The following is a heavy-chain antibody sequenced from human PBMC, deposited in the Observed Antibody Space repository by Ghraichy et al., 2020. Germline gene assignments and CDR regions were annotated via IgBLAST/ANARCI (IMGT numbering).Heavy chain of an antibody. CDR3: ARDALLWFGGSPNYFDY. Sequence: GGSLRLSCAASGFTFSRYSMNWVRQAPGKGLEWVSSISSSSSYIYYADSVKGRFTISRDNAKNSLYLQMNSLRAEDTAVYYCARDALLWFGGSPNYFDYWGQGTLVTVSS. D-gene: IGHD3-10*01. CDR1: GFTFSRYS. V-gene: IGHV3-21*01. CDR2: ISSSSSYI. J-gene: IGHJ4*02.